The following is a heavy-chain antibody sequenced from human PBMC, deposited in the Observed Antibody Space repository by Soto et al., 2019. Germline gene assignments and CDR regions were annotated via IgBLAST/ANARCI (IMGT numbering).Heavy chain of an antibody. V-gene: IGHV1-3*01. J-gene: IGHJ4*02. CDR3: ARGCSGSICYVFDY. CDR1: GYTFTTYA. Sequence: ASVKVSCKASGYTFTTYAMHWVRQAPGQRLEWMGWINAGNGNTKYSQKFQGRVTITRDTSASTAYMELSSLRSEDTAVYFCARGCSGSICYVFDYWGQGTLVTVSS. CDR2: INAGNGNT. D-gene: IGHD2-15*01.